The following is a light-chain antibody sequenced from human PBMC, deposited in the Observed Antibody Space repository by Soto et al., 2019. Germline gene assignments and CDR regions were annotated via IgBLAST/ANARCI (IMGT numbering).Light chain of an antibody. CDR1: QSVSSY. V-gene: IGKV3-11*01. CDR3: QQRSNWPT. Sequence: EIVLTQSPATLSLSPGERATLSCRASQSVSSYLAWYQQKPGQAPRLLIYDASNRATGIPARFSGSGSGTDFTCTISSLEPEDFAVYYCQQRSNWPTFGQGTKVEIK. CDR2: DAS. J-gene: IGKJ1*01.